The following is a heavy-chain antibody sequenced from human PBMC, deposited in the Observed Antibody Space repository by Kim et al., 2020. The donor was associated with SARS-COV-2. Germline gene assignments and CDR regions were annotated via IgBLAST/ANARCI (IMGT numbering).Heavy chain of an antibody. CDR2: INAGNGNT. Sequence: ASVKVSCKASGYTFTSYAMHWVRQAPGQRLEWMGWINAGNGNTKYSQKFQGRVTITRDTSASTAYMELSSLRSEDTAVYYCARVGFGELTYYYYGMDVWGQGTTVTVSS. D-gene: IGHD3-10*01. J-gene: IGHJ6*02. CDR1: GYTFTSYA. V-gene: IGHV1-3*01. CDR3: ARVGFGELTYYYYGMDV.